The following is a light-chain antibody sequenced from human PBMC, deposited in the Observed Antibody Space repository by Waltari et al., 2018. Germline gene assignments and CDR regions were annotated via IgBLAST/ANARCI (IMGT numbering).Light chain of an antibody. V-gene: IGKV1-5*01. J-gene: IGKJ2*01. CDR2: DAS. CDR3: QQYGSSPGT. CDR1: RSISSW. Sequence: DIQMTQSPSTLSASVGDRVTITCRASRSISSWLAWYQQKPGKAPKVLIYDASGLESGVPSGFRGSGSGTDFTLTISRLEPEDFAVYYCQQYGSSPGTFGQGTKLEIK.